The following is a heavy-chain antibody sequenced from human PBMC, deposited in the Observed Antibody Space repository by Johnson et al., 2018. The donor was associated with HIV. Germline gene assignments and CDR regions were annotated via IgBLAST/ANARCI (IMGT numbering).Heavy chain of an antibody. CDR1: GFTFSSYT. Sequence: VQLVESGGGLVPPGRSLRLSCAASGFTFSSYTMHWVRQAPGKGLEWVAVISYDGINKYYADSVKGRFTISRDNSKKTLYMQMNSLRTEDTAVYYCAREVYAHDAFDIWGQGTMVTVSS. J-gene: IGHJ3*02. CDR3: AREVYAHDAFDI. D-gene: IGHD3-16*01. V-gene: IGHV3-30-3*01. CDR2: ISYDGINK.